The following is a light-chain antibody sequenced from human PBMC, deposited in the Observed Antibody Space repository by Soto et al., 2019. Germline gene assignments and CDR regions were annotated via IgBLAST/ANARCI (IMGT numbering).Light chain of an antibody. V-gene: IGLV2-14*01. J-gene: IGLJ3*02. CDR1: CSDVGGYNY. Sequence: QSVLTQPASVSGSPGQSITISCTGTCSDVGGYNYVSWYQQHPGKAPQLMIYDVSTRPSGVSNRFSGSKSGNTASLTISGLQAEDEADYYCSSYTSSSTWVFGGGTKLTVL. CDR2: DVS. CDR3: SSYTSSSTWV.